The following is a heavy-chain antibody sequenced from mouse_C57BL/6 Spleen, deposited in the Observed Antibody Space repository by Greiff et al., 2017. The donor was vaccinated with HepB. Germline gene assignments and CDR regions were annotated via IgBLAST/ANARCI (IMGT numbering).Heavy chain of an antibody. CDR1: GFTFSSYA. V-gene: IGHV5-4*01. Sequence: EVQVVESGGGLVKPGGSLKLSCAASGFTFSSYAMSWVRQTPEKRLEWVATISDGGSYTYYPDNVKGRFTISRDNAKNNLYLQMSHLKSEDTAMYYCARDRTAQATYCDYWGQGTTLTVSS. J-gene: IGHJ2*01. CDR2: ISDGGSYT. CDR3: ARDRTAQATYCDY. D-gene: IGHD3-2*02.